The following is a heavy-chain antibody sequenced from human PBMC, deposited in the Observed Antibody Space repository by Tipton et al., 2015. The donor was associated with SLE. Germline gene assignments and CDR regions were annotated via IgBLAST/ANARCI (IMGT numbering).Heavy chain of an antibody. CDR3: ASLPQGYCSTINCSPRMDV. V-gene: IGHV4-59*01. J-gene: IGHJ6*04. CDR2: INYSGNT. D-gene: IGHD2-2*01. CDR1: GGSISGYY. Sequence: LRLSCTVSGGSISGYYWNWIRQPPGKGLEWVGYINYSGNTNYNPSLKGRVTISVDTSKTHFSLRLNSVTAADTAVYYCASLPQGYCSTINCSPRMDVWGKGTTVTVSS.